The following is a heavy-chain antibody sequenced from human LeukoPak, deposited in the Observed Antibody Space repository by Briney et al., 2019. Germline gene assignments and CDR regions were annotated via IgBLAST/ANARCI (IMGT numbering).Heavy chain of an antibody. Sequence: TSETLSLTCAVYGGSFSGYYWSWIRQPPGKGLEWIGYIYYSGSTNYNPSLKSRVTISEDTSKNQFSLKLSSVTAADTAVYYCAREDSSGSCGYWGQGTLVTVSS. D-gene: IGHD6-19*01. J-gene: IGHJ4*02. V-gene: IGHV4-59*01. CDR1: GGSFSGYY. CDR3: AREDSSGSCGY. CDR2: IYYSGST.